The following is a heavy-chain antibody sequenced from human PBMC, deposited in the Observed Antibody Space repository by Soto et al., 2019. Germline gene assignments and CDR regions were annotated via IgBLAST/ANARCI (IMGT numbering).Heavy chain of an antibody. V-gene: IGHV1-3*05. CDR2: INAGNGNT. CDR1: GYTFTSYA. D-gene: IGHD6-13*01. Sequence: QVQLVQSGAEEKKPGASVKVSCKASGYTFTSYAMHWVRQAPGQRLEWMGWINAGNGNTKYSQKFQGRDTITRDTSASTAYMELSSLRSEDTAVYYCARDSGGGYFDYWGQGTLVTVSS. CDR3: ARDSGGGYFDY. J-gene: IGHJ4*02.